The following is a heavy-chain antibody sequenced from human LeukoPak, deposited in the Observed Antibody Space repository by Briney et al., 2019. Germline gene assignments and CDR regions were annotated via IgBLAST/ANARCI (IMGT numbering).Heavy chain of an antibody. V-gene: IGHV3-23*01. D-gene: IGHD3-22*01. CDR1: GFTFSSYA. Sequence: GGSLRLSCAASGFTFSSYAMSWVRQAPGKGLEWVSTISGSGGSTYYADSVKGRFTTSRDNSKNTLYLQMNSLRAEDTAVYYCARRPYYYDSSGLLVYFDYWGQGTLVTVSS. J-gene: IGHJ4*02. CDR2: ISGSGGST. CDR3: ARRPYYYDSSGLLVYFDY.